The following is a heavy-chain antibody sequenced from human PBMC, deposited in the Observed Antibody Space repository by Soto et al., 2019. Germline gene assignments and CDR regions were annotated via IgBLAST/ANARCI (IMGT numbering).Heavy chain of an antibody. D-gene: IGHD5-18*01. CDR1: GGSVSGYY. CDR3: ARVGGYSYHLYGMDV. J-gene: IGHJ6*02. V-gene: IGHV4-34*01. CDR2: IDHSGNT. Sequence: PSETLSLTCVVYGGSVSGYYWTWIRQPPGKGLEWIGEIDHSGNTNYNPSLESRVTISLDTSKNQFSLKVSFVTAADTAVYFCARVGGYSYHLYGMDVWGQGTTVTVSS.